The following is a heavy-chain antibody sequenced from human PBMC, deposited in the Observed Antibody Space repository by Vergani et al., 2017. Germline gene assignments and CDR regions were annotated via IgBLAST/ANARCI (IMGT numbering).Heavy chain of an antibody. J-gene: IGHJ4*02. Sequence: QVQLVQSGSEVRKPGASVKVSCQLSGYSLTELTIHWVRQAPGKGLEWMGGFDPEHGEVTVAHHIQGRVTMTEDRATDTAYMELSSLRPGNTALYCFARVTDYDDSSGYSLDYWGQGTLVTVSS. CDR2: FDPEHGEV. CDR1: GYSLTELT. CDR3: ARVTDYDDSSGYSLDY. D-gene: IGHD3-22*01. V-gene: IGHV1-24*01.